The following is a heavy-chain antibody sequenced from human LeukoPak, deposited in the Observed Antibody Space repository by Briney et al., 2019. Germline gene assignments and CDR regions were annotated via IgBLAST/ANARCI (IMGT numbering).Heavy chain of an antibody. Sequence: SVKVSCKASGGTFSSYAISWVRQAPGQGLEWMGGIIPIFGTANYAQKFQGRVTITADESTSTAYMKLSSLRSEDTAVYYCARGGGYVSRYDYWGQGTLVTVSS. V-gene: IGHV1-69*13. J-gene: IGHJ4*02. CDR3: ARGGGYVSRYDY. CDR1: GGTFSSYA. D-gene: IGHD5-12*01. CDR2: IIPIFGTA.